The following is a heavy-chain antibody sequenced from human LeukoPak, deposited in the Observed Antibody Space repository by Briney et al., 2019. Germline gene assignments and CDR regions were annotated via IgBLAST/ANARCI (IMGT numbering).Heavy chain of an antibody. Sequence: SETLSLTCTVSGGSITSYYWSWIRQPPGKGLEWIGYIYYSGSTNYNPSLKGRVTISADMSKNQFSLELTSVTAADTAVYYCASAVTGTYGTFDIWGPGTMVTVFS. CDR2: IYYSGST. V-gene: IGHV4-59*08. D-gene: IGHD1/OR15-1a*01. J-gene: IGHJ3*02. CDR3: ASAVTGTYGTFDI. CDR1: GGSITSYY.